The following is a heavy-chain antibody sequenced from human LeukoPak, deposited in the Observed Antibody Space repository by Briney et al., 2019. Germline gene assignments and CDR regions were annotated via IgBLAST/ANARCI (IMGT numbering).Heavy chain of an antibody. J-gene: IGHJ6*03. CDR1: GGTFSSYA. CDR3: ARGGIQLWLTTSYYMDV. Sequence: ASVKVSCKAAGGTFSSYAISWVREAPGQGLEWMGGISPIFGTANYAQKFQGRVTITTDESTSTAYMELSSLSSEDTAVYYCARGGIQLWLTTSYYMDVWAKGPRSPSP. V-gene: IGHV1-69*05. CDR2: ISPIFGTA. D-gene: IGHD5-18*01.